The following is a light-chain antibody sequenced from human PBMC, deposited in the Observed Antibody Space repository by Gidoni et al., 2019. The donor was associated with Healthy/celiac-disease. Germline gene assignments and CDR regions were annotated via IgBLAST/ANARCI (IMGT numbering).Light chain of an antibody. J-gene: IGKJ4*01. V-gene: IGKV1-39*01. Sequence: DIQMTQSPSSLSASVGDRVTITCRASQSISSYLNWYQQKPGKAPKLLIYAASSLQSGVPSRFSGSGSGKDFTLTISSLQPEDFATYYCQQRYSTPLTFXGXTKVEIK. CDR1: QSISSY. CDR3: QQRYSTPLT. CDR2: AAS.